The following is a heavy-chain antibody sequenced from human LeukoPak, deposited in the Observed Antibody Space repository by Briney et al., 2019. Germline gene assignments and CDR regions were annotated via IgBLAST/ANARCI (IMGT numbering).Heavy chain of an antibody. Sequence: ASETLSLTCTVSGGSISDYYRGWIRQPPGKGLVWIGYFYNSGSSTYNPSLKSRVTISVDTSKEQFSLKGNSVTAADTAVYYCTRGAGWLIDYWGQGILVTVSS. CDR1: GGSISDYY. CDR2: FYNSGSS. J-gene: IGHJ4*02. CDR3: TRGAGWLIDY. V-gene: IGHV4-59*01. D-gene: IGHD3-16*01.